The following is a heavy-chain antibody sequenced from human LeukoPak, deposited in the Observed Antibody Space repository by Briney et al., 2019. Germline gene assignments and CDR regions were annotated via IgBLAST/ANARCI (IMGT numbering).Heavy chain of an antibody. CDR1: GDSIFTNNVA. D-gene: IGHD6-6*01. Sequence: SQTLSLTCAISGDSIFTNNVAWNWIRQSPSRGLEWLGRTYYRSKWSFDYAVSVKSRITINADTSKNQFSLQLSSVTREDTAVYYCARGKYTSFDNWGQGTLVTVSS. V-gene: IGHV6-1*01. J-gene: IGHJ4*02. CDR2: TYYRSKWSF. CDR3: ARGKYTSFDN.